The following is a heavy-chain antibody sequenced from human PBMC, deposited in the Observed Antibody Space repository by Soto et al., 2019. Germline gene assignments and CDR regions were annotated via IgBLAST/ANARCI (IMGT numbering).Heavy chain of an antibody. Sequence: QVQLVQSGAEVKKPGASVKVSCKASGYTFTSYGISWVRQAPGQGLEWMGWISAYNGNTNYAQKLQDRVTMTTDTSTSTAYMELRSLRSDDTAAYYCARDWSSIAAAGTEGDYWGQGTLVTVSS. CDR1: GYTFTSYG. V-gene: IGHV1-18*01. J-gene: IGHJ4*02. CDR2: ISAYNGNT. CDR3: ARDWSSIAAAGTEGDY. D-gene: IGHD6-13*01.